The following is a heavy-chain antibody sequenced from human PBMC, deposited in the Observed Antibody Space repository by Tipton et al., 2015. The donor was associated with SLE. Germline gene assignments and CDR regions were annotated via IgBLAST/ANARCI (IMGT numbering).Heavy chain of an antibody. V-gene: IGHV3-74*01. CDR3: ARAARIDY. Sequence: GSLRLSCTASGFAFWNYWMHWVRQVPGKGLVWVSRINGAGSSTRNGDTYADSVKGRFTISRDNAKNTLYLQMNSLRTDDTAVYYCARAARIDYWGQGTRVTVSS. J-gene: IGHJ4*02. CDR2: INGAGSST. CDR1: GFAFWNYW.